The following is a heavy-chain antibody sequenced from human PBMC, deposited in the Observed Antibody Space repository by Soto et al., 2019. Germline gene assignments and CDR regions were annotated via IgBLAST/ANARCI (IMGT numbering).Heavy chain of an antibody. V-gene: IGHV4-39*01. CDR1: GGSISSSSYY. D-gene: IGHD6-6*01. J-gene: IGHJ5*02. Sequence: SETLSLTCTVFGGSISSSSYYWGWIRQSPGKGLEWIGSIYYSGSTHYNPSLKSRVTISVDTSKNQFSLKLSSVTAADTAVYYCARNSSSSSLIETQSRYTWFDPWGQGTLVTVSS. CDR3: ARNSSSSSLIETQSRYTWFDP. CDR2: IYYSGST.